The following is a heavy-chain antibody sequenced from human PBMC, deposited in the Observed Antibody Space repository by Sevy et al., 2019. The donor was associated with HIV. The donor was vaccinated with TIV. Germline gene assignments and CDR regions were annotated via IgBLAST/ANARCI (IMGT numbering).Heavy chain of an antibody. Sequence: GGSLRLSCAASAFTFNNCWMSWVRQAPGKGLEWVANINPGGSEKYYVDSVKGRFTISRDNAKNSVYLQMNSLRAEDTAVYYCARDRGGHTYDIWGPGTLVTVSS. CDR1: AFTFNNCW. J-gene: IGHJ3*02. V-gene: IGHV3-7*01. CDR2: INPGGSEK. CDR3: ARDRGGHTYDI. D-gene: IGHD1-26*01.